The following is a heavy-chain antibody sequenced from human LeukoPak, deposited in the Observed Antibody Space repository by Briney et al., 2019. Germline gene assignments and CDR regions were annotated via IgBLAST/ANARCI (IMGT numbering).Heavy chain of an antibody. Sequence: GSLGPSCAAPGFSFSNYVMDWVRPAPGKGMEYASVIMPNGGTRGYPNSLKGRFTISRDNSKNTLYLQMSRLRAEDMAIYYCARDRDCCFALDIWVRGTLVTVSS. V-gene: IGHV3-64*01. D-gene: IGHD2-15*01. CDR1: GFSFSNYV. J-gene: IGHJ3*02. CDR2: IMPNGGTR. CDR3: ARDRDCCFALDI.